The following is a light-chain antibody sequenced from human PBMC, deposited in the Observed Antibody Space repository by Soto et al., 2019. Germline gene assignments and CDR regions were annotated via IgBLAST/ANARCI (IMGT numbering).Light chain of an antibody. CDR3: CSYADTYTWL. V-gene: IGLV2-11*01. Sequence: QSALTQPRSVSGSPGQSVTISCTGTARDVGAYNYVSWYQQHPGKAPKVMIYDVKKRPSGVPDRFSGSKFANTASLTISGLQAEDEADYYCCSYADTYTWLFGGGTKVTVL. CDR1: ARDVGAYNY. CDR2: DVK. J-gene: IGLJ2*01.